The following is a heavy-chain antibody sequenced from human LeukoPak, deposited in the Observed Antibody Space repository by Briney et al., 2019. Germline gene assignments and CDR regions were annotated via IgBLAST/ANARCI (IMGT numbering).Heavy chain of an antibody. CDR1: GFTFDDYG. V-gene: IGHV3-20*04. D-gene: IGHD6-13*01. J-gene: IGHJ4*02. CDR2: INWNGGST. CDR3: ARLKAAAGSNFDY. Sequence: RPGGSLRLSCAASGFTFDDYGMSWVRQAPGKGLEWVSGINWNGGSTSYADSVKGRFTIPRDTAKNSLYLQMNSLRAEDTALYYCARLKAAAGSNFDYWGQGTLVTVSS.